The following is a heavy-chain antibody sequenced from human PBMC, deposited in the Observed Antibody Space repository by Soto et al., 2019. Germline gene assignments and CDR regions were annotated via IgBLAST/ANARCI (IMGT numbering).Heavy chain of an antibody. CDR1: GFTFSSNW. J-gene: IGHJ4*02. V-gene: IGHV3-74*01. CDR3: ARGSSSWYVSFDY. CDR2: INSDGSIT. Sequence: RRLSCAASGFTFSSNWMHWVRQAPGKGLVWVSRINSDGSITSYADSVKGQFTISRDNAKNTLYLQMNSLRADDTAVYYCARGSSSWYVSFDYWGQGMLVTVSS. D-gene: IGHD6-13*01.